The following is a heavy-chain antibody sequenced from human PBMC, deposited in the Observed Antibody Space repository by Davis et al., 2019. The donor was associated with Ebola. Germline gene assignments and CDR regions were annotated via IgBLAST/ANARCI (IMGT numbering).Heavy chain of an antibody. V-gene: IGHV3-53*01. CDR1: GFTVSSNY. D-gene: IGHD3-10*01. J-gene: IGHJ1*01. Sequence: GSLRLSCAASGFTVSSNYMSWVRQAPGKGLEWVSVIYSGGSTYYADSVKGRFTISRDNSKNTLYLQMNSLRAEDTAVYYCARVLLWFGELGAAEYFQHWGQGTLVTVSS. CDR3: ARVLLWFGELGAAEYFQH. CDR2: IYSGGST.